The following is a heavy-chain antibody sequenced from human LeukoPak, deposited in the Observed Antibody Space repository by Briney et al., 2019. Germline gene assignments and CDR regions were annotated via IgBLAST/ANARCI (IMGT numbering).Heavy chain of an antibody. CDR3: ARGGASGLVDY. J-gene: IGHJ4*02. CDR2: IYYSGST. V-gene: IGHV4-59*01. Sequence: PSGTLSLTCTVSGGSISGYYWSWIRQPPGKGLEWIGYIYYSGSTYYNPSLKSRVTISVDTSKNQFSLKLNSVTAADTAVYYCARGGASGLVDYWGQGTLVTVSS. CDR1: GGSISGYY. D-gene: IGHD3-10*01.